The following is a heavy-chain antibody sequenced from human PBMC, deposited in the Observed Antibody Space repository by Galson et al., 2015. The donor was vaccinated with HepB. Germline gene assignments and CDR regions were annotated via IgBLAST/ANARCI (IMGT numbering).Heavy chain of an antibody. D-gene: IGHD5-24*01. CDR1: GFAVSNNR. J-gene: IGHJ4*02. CDR3: AREGFNYRTFDY. CDR2: LYSGGAT. V-gene: IGHV3-53*01. Sequence: SLRLSCAASGFAVSNNRMSWVRQAPGKGLEWVSVLYSGGATYYADSVKGRFTISRDNSKNTLYLQMNSLRAEDTAVYYCAREGFNYRTFDYWNQGTLVTVSS.